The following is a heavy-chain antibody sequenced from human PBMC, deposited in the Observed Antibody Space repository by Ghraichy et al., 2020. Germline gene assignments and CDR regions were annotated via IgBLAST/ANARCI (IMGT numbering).Heavy chain of an antibody. CDR3: ARRSSYDYVWGSYRYGAGDKWFDP. CDR2: INHSGST. Sequence: SETLSLTCAVYGGSFSGYYWSWIRQPPGKGLEWIGEINHSGSTNYNPYLKSRVTISVDTSKNQFSLKLSSVTAADTAVYYCARRSSYDYVWGSYRYGAGDKWFDPWGQGTLVTVSS. CDR1: GGSFSGYY. V-gene: IGHV4-34*01. D-gene: IGHD3-16*02. J-gene: IGHJ5*02.